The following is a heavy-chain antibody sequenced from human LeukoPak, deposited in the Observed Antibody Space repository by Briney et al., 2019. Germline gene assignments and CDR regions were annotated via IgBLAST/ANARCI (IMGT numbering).Heavy chain of an antibody. V-gene: IGHV3-53*01. D-gene: IGHD1-26*01. CDR3: AREMYSGMYNDAFDI. Sequence: PGGSLRLSCAASGFTFSSYSMNWVRQAPGKGLEWVSVIRSDGSTNHADPVKARFTISRDNSKNTLYLQMNNLRAEDTAMYYCAREMYSGMYNDAFDIWGQGTKVTVSS. J-gene: IGHJ3*02. CDR2: IRSDGST. CDR1: GFTFSSYS.